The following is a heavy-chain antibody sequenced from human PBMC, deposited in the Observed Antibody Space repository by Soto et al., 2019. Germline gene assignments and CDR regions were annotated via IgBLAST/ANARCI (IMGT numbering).Heavy chain of an antibody. CDR1: AFTFSSYW. Sequence: VQLVESGGGVVQPGRSLRLSCAASAFTFSSYWMSWVRQAPGRGLEWVANIKQEGSEKSYVDSVKGRFTISRDDAKNSLYLQMNSLRAEDAAVYYCARGSQGHYDLHYGVDVWGQGTTVTVSS. V-gene: IGHV3-7*03. CDR3: ARGSQGHYDLHYGVDV. J-gene: IGHJ6*02. D-gene: IGHD3-3*01. CDR2: IKQEGSEK.